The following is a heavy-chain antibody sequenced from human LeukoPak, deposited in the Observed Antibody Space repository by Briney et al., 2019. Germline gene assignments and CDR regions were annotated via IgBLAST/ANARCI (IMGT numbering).Heavy chain of an antibody. CDR2: ISGSGGST. CDR1: GFTFSSYA. CDR3: AKFVRGRSVVVAAYDAFDI. V-gene: IGHV3-23*01. D-gene: IGHD2-15*01. J-gene: IGHJ3*02. Sequence: GGSLRLSCAASGFTFSSYAMSWVRQAPEKGLEWVSAISGSGGSTYYADSVKGRFTISRDNSKNTLYLPMNSLRAEDTAVYYCAKFVRGRSVVVAAYDAFDIWGQGTMVTVSS.